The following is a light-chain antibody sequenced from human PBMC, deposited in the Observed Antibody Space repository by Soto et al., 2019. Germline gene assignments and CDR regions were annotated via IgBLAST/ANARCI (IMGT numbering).Light chain of an antibody. V-gene: IGKV2-28*01. J-gene: IGKJ1*01. CDR3: MQALQTPRT. CDR1: QSLQHNNGNTL. CDR2: LAS. Sequence: EIVMTQSPLSLTVTPGESASISCKSSQSLQHNNGNTLLDWYMQKPGQSPQLLIYLASRRAPGAPDRVSGSGSGTDFTLRISTVEADDAAIYYCMQALQTPRTFGQGTKLEI.